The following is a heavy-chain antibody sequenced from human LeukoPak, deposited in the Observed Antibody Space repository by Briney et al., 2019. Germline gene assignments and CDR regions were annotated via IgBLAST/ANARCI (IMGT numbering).Heavy chain of an antibody. Sequence: GGSLRLSCAVSGFTFSGFWMSWSRQAPGKELEWVASINSDGSEGYYADVVKGRFTISRDNAKNSLYLQINSLRAEDTAVYYCARSSYSSSSSVWGQGTMVTVSS. D-gene: IGHD6-6*01. V-gene: IGHV3-7*03. CDR1: GFTFSGFW. CDR2: INSDGSEG. J-gene: IGHJ3*01. CDR3: ARSSYSSSSSV.